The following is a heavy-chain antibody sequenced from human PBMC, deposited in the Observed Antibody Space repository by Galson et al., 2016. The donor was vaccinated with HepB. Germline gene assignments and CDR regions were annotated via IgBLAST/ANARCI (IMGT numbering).Heavy chain of an antibody. V-gene: IGHV3-74*01. CDR1: GFSFKDNW. CDR2: IKGDGSYT. D-gene: IGHD5-24*01. J-gene: IGHJ4*02. CDR3: VRDGDAYNFDY. Sequence: SLRLSCAASGFSFKDNWMHWVRQAPGKGLVWVSRIKGDGSYTNYADSVKGRFTISRDNAKNTLYLQMNSLGADDTAVYYCVRDGDAYNFDYWGQGTLVTVSS.